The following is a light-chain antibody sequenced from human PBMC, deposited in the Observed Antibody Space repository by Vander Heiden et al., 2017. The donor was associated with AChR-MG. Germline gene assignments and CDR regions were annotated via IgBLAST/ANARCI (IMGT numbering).Light chain of an antibody. Sequence: DIQMTQSPSTLSASVGDRVTITCRASQSISNWLAWYQQKPGKAPKLLIYKASSLESGVPSRFSGSGSGTEFTLTISSLQPDDFATYYCQQYNSYSFTFGPGTNVDIK. CDR3: QQYNSYSFT. V-gene: IGKV1-5*03. CDR2: KAS. CDR1: QSISNW. J-gene: IGKJ3*01.